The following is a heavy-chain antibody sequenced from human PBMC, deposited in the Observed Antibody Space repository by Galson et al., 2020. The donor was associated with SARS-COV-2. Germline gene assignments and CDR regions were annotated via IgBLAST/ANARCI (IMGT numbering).Heavy chain of an antibody. Sequence: SQTLSLTCTVSGGSISSGDYYWSWIRQPPGKGLEWIVYIYYSWSTYYNPSLKSRVTISVDTSKNQFSLKLSSVTAADTAVYYCARDQTKNAVLTGYYYYYGMDVWGQGTTVTVSS. V-gene: IGHV4-30-4*01. D-gene: IGHD3-9*01. CDR3: ARDQTKNAVLTGYYYYYGMDV. J-gene: IGHJ6*02. CDR1: GGSISSGDYY. CDR2: IYYSWST.